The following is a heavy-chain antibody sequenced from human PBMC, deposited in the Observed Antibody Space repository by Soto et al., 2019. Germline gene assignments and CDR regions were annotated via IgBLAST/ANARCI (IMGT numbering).Heavy chain of an antibody. CDR1: GYTFTSYG. Sequence: ASVKVSCKASGYTFTSYGISWVRQAPGQGLEWMGWISAYNGNTNYAQKLQGRVTMTTDTSTSTAYMELRSLRSDDTSVYFCARDESSSGWYENDAFDICGQGTMVTVSS. CDR3: ARDESSSGWYENDAFDI. CDR2: ISAYNGNT. V-gene: IGHV1-18*01. J-gene: IGHJ3*02. D-gene: IGHD6-19*01.